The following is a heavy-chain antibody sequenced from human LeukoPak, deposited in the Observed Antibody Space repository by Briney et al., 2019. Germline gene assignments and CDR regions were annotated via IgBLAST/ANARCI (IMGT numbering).Heavy chain of an antibody. D-gene: IGHD2-2*01. J-gene: IGHJ4*02. Sequence: ASVKVSCKASGYTFTGYYMHWVRQAPGQGLEWMGRINPNSGGTNYAQKFQGRVTMTRDTSISTAYMELSRLRSDDTAVYYCALIKGYCSSTSCSLIGYFDYWGQGTLSPSPQ. CDR3: ALIKGYCSSTSCSLIGYFDY. V-gene: IGHV1-2*06. CDR1: GYTFTGYY. CDR2: INPNSGGT.